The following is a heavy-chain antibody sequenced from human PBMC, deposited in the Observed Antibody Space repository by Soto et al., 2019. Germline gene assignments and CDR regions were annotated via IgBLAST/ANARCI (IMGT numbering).Heavy chain of an antibody. J-gene: IGHJ4*02. D-gene: IGHD3-10*01. CDR3: AKGFGKLPLDH. V-gene: IGHV3-30*18. CDR2: ISYDGSNK. Sequence: QVQLVESGGGVVQPGRSLRLSCAATGFTFSSYGMHWVRQAPGKGLEWVAVISYDGSNKYYAESVKGRFTISRDNSKNTLYLQMNSLRVEDTAVYYCAKGFGKLPLDHWCQGTLVTVSS. CDR1: GFTFSSYG.